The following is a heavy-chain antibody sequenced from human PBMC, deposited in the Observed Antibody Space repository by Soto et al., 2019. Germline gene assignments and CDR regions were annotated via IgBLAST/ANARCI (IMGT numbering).Heavy chain of an antibody. Sequence: AESLKISCKGSGYSFTSYWISWVRQMPWKGLEWMGRIDPSDSYTNYSPSFQGHVTISADKSISTAYLQWSSLKASDTAMYYCARRSKSGSYPGYYYYGMDVWGQGTTVTVSS. CDR3: ARRSKSGSYPGYYYYGMDV. V-gene: IGHV5-10-1*01. CDR1: GYSFTSYW. D-gene: IGHD1-26*01. CDR2: IDPSDSYT. J-gene: IGHJ6*02.